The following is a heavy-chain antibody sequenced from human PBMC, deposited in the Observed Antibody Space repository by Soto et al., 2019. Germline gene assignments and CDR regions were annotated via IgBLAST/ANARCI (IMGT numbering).Heavy chain of an antibody. Sequence: SETLSLTCTVSGGSISSYYWSWIRQPPGKGLEWIGYIYYSGSTNYNPSLKSRVTISVDTSKNQFSLKLSSVTAADTAVYYCARGGYQLLSNAFDIWGQGTMVTVSS. CDR3: ARGGYQLLSNAFDI. D-gene: IGHD2-2*01. CDR1: GGSISSYY. J-gene: IGHJ3*02. CDR2: IYYSGST. V-gene: IGHV4-59*01.